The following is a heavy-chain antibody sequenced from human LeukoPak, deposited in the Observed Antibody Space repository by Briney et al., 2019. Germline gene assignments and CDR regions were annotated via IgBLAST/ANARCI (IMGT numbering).Heavy chain of an antibody. J-gene: IGHJ4*02. CDR1: GFIFDDYG. Sequence: PGGSLRLSCAASGFIFDDYGMNWVRQTPGKGLEWVSNINWNGGSTGYADSVKGRFTISRDNSKNTLYLQMNSLRGEDTAVYYCAKDYYGSGSYPDYWGQGTLVTVSS. V-gene: IGHV3-20*04. CDR3: AKDYYGSGSYPDY. CDR2: INWNGGST. D-gene: IGHD3-10*01.